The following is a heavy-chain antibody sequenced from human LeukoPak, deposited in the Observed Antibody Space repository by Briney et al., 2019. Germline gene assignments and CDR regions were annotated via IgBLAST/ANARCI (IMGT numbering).Heavy chain of an antibody. V-gene: IGHV3-7*01. CDR2: IKQDGSEK. CDR3: ARIKVRQWLAYYFDY. J-gene: IGHJ4*02. CDR1: GFTFSSYW. Sequence: LPGGSLRLSCAASGFTFSSYWMSWVRQAPGKGLEWVANIKQDGSEKYYVDSVKGRFTISRDNAKNSLYLQMNSLGAEDTAVYYCARIKVRQWLAYYFDYWGQGTLVTVSS. D-gene: IGHD6-19*01.